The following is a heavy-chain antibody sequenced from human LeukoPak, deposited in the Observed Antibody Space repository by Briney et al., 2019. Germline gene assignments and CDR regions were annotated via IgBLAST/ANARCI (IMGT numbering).Heavy chain of an antibody. V-gene: IGHV1-8*02. CDR1: GYTFTSYY. CDR2: MNPNSGNT. Sequence: ASVKVSCKASGYTFTSYYMHWVRQATGQGLEWMGWMNPNSGNTGYAQKFQGRVTMTRNTSISTAYMELSSLRSEDTAVYYCARLGGLDYDNQPLAFDIWGQGTMVTVSS. J-gene: IGHJ3*02. D-gene: IGHD3-22*01. CDR3: ARLGGLDYDNQPLAFDI.